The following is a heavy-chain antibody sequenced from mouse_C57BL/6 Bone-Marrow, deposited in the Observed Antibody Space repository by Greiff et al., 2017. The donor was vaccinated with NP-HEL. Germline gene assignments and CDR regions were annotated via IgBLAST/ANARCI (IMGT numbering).Heavy chain of an antibody. V-gene: IGHV14-2*01. CDR1: GFNITDYY. D-gene: IGHD2-1*01. CDR2: IDPEDGET. Sequence: VQLQQSGAELVKPGASVKLSCTASGFNITDYYMHWVKQRTEQGLEWIGRIDPEDGETKYAPKFQGKATITADTSSNTAYLQLSSLTSEDTAVYYCAHYGNYYFDYWGQGTTLTVSS. CDR3: AHYGNYYFDY. J-gene: IGHJ2*01.